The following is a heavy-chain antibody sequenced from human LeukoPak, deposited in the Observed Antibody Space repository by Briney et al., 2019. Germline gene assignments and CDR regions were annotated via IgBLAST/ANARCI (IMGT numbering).Heavy chain of an antibody. Sequence: GGSLRLSCAASGSTFSSYAMTWVRQAPGKGLEWVSVISGSGGRTVYADSVKGRFTISRDNSKNMLYLQMKSLRVDDTATYYCAKDHGDYGDYVGWFDPWGQGTLATVSS. J-gene: IGHJ5*02. CDR1: GSTFSSYA. V-gene: IGHV3-23*01. D-gene: IGHD4-17*01. CDR3: AKDHGDYGDYVGWFDP. CDR2: ISGSGGRT.